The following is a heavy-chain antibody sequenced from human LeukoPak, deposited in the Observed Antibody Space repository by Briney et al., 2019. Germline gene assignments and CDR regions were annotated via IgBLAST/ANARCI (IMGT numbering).Heavy chain of an antibody. CDR2: INPNSGGT. J-gene: IGHJ4*02. CDR1: GYTFTGYY. Sequence: ASVKVSCKASGYTFTGYYMHCVRQAPGQGLEWMGWINPNSGGTNYAQKFQGRVTMTRDTSISTAYMELSRLRSDDTAVYYCASLSSGWYEYYFDYWGQGTLVTVSS. V-gene: IGHV1-2*02. D-gene: IGHD6-19*01. CDR3: ASLSSGWYEYYFDY.